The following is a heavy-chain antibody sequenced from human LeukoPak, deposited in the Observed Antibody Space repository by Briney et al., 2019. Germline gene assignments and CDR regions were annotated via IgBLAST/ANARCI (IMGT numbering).Heavy chain of an antibody. V-gene: IGHV3-30-3*01. CDR2: ISYDGSNK. CDR1: GFTFSSYA. CDR3: ARDSSGWYGCLDY. D-gene: IGHD6-19*01. J-gene: IGHJ4*02. Sequence: GGSLRLSCAASGFTFSSYAMHWVRQVPGKGLEWVAVISYDGSNKYYADSVKGRFTISRDNSKNTLYLQMNSLRAEDTAVYYCARDSSGWYGCLDYWGQGTLVTVSS.